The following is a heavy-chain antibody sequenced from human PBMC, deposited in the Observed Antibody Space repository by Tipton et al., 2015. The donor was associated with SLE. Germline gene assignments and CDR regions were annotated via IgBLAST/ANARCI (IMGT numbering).Heavy chain of an antibody. J-gene: IGHJ3*02. Sequence: TLSLTCIVSGGSISSNSYYWGWIRQPPGKGLEWIGSIYYSGSTYYNPSLKSRVTISVDTSKNQFSLKLSSVTAADTAVYYCARSSYSYDAFDIWGQGTMVTVSS. V-gene: IGHV4-39*07. CDR2: IYYSGST. CDR1: GGSISSNSYY. CDR3: ARSSYSYDAFDI. D-gene: IGHD5-18*01.